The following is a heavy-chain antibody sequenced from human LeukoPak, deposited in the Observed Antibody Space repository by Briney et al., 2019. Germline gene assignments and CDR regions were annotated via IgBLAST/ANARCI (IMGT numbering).Heavy chain of an antibody. J-gene: IGHJ4*02. Sequence: GGSLRLSCAASGFTFSGSTMHWVRQASGKGLEWVGRIRSKANGYATAYAASVQGRFTFSRDDSKNTAYLQMNSLKTEDTAVYYCTRTLDCSGPSCYGGRDYWGQGTLVTVSS. CDR2: IRSKANGYAT. CDR3: TRTLDCSGPSCYGGRDY. V-gene: IGHV3-73*01. D-gene: IGHD2-2*01. CDR1: GFTFSGST.